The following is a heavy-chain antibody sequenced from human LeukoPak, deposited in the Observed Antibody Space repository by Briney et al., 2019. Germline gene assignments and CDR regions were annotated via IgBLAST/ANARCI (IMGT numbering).Heavy chain of an antibody. Sequence: GGSLRLSCAGSGFTFSNTSMSWVRQAPGKGLEWVAFIRYDGSNKYYADSVKGRFTISRDNSKNTLYLQMNSLRAEDTAVYYCARAYGDYYYYYYYMDVWGKGTTVTISS. CDR2: IRYDGSNK. CDR1: GFTFSNTS. J-gene: IGHJ6*03. V-gene: IGHV3-30*02. D-gene: IGHD4-17*01. CDR3: ARAYGDYYYYYYYMDV.